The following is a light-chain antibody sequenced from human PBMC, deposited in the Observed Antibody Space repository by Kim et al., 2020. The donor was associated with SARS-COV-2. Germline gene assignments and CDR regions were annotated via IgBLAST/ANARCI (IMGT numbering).Light chain of an antibody. CDR1: NNDVGNQG. V-gene: IGLV10-54*04. CDR3: SAWDSSLSAWV. Sequence: QAGLTQPPSVSKGLRQTATLTCTGNNNDVGNQGAAWLQQHQGHPPKLLSYRNNKRPSGISERFSASRSGNTASLTITALQPEDEAEYYCSAWDSSLSAWVFGGGTKLTVL. J-gene: IGLJ3*02. CDR2: RNN.